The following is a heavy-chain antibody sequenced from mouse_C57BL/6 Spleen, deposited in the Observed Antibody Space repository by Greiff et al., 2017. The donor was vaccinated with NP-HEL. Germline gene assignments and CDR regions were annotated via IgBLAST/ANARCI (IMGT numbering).Heavy chain of an antibody. D-gene: IGHD1-1*01. CDR1: GYTFTDYY. Sequence: VQLQQSGPELVKPGASVKISCKASGYTFTDYYMNWVKQSHGKSLEWIGDINPNNGGTSYNQKFKGKATLTVDKSSSTAYMELRSLTSEDSAVYYCARTGYGSSSFAYWGQGTLVTVSA. CDR2: INPNNGGT. J-gene: IGHJ3*01. V-gene: IGHV1-26*01. CDR3: ARTGYGSSSFAY.